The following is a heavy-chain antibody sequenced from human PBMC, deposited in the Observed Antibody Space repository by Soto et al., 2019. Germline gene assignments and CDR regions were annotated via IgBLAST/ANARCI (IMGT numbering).Heavy chain of an antibody. CDR3: ANHVVGATDVDY. Sequence: QVQLVESRGGVVQPGRSLRLSCAASGFTFSSYGMHWVRQAPGKGLEWVAVISYDGSNKYYADSVKGRFTISRDNSKNTLYLQMNSLRAEDTAVYYCANHVVGATDVDYWGQGTLVTVSS. V-gene: IGHV3-30*18. D-gene: IGHD1-26*01. J-gene: IGHJ4*02. CDR1: GFTFSSYG. CDR2: ISYDGSNK.